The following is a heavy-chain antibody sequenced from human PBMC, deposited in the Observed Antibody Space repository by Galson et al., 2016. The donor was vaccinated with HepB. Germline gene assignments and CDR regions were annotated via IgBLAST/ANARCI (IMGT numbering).Heavy chain of an antibody. CDR3: AHLYVAASEKSYSYSDF. Sequence: PALVKPTQTLTLTCTFSGFSLNTNGVGVGWLRQPPGKALEWLALIFWDDDNRYSPFLKTRLTITKDTSKNQVVLNMTNIEPVDTATYYCAHLYVAASEKSYSYSDFWGRGTLVTVSS. D-gene: IGHD6-19*01. J-gene: IGHJ2*01. CDR2: IFWDDDN. CDR1: GFSLNTNGVG. V-gene: IGHV2-5*02.